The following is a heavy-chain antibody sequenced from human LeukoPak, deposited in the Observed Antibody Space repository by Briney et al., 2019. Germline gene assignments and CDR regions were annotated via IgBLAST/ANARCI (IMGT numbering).Heavy chain of an antibody. CDR2: ISSSGSTI. V-gene: IGHV3-48*03. J-gene: IGHJ6*03. CDR1: GFTFSSYE. CDR3: ARDATYGDLETPYYYYYYMDV. D-gene: IGHD4-17*01. Sequence: GGSLRLSCAASGFTFSSYEMNWVRQAPGKGLEWVSYISSSGSTIYYADSVKGRFTISRDNAKNSLYLQMNSLRAEDTAVYYCARDATYGDLETPYYYYYYMDVRGKGTAVTISS.